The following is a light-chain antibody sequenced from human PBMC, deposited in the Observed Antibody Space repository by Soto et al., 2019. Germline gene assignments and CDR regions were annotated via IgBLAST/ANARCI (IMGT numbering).Light chain of an antibody. Sequence: QSALTQPASVSGSPGQSITISCTGTSSAVGGYNYVSWYQQHPGKAPKLMIYEVSNRPSGVSNRFSGSKSGNTASLTISGLQADDEADYYCSSYTSSSHVVFGGGTKLTVL. V-gene: IGLV2-14*01. J-gene: IGLJ2*01. CDR3: SSYTSSSHVV. CDR1: SSAVGGYNY. CDR2: EVS.